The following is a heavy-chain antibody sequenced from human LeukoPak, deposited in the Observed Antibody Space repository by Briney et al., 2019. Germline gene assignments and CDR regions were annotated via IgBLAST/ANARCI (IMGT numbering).Heavy chain of an antibody. V-gene: IGHV4-4*07. J-gene: IGHJ6*03. CDR3: AREGYNRNDINYYYYYMDV. Sequence: SETLSLTCAVFGVSFSSYYWSWIRQPAGKGLEWIGRIYTSGSTNYNPSLKSRVTMSVDTSKNQFSLKLSSVTAADTAVYYCAREGYNRNDINYYYYYMDVWGKGTTVTVSS. CDR2: IYTSGST. CDR1: GVSFSSYY. D-gene: IGHD1-20*01.